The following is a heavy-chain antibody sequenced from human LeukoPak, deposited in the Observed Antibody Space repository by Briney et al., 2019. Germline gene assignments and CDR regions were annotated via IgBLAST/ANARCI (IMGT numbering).Heavy chain of an antibody. D-gene: IGHD3-22*01. CDR2: ISGSGGTT. J-gene: IGHJ1*01. CDR3: AKEEGYYYDSGGYYVEYFQH. V-gene: IGHV3-23*01. Sequence: GESLRLSCAASGFTFNNYAMSWVRQAPGKGLEWVSAISGSGGTTYYADSVKGRFTFSRDNSKNTLYLQMNSLRAEDTAVYYCAKEEGYYYDSGGYYVEYFQHWGQGTLVTVSS. CDR1: GFTFNNYA.